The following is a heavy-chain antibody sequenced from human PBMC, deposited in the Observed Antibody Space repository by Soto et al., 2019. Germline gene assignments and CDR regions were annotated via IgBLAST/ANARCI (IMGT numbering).Heavy chain of an antibody. CDR1: GSRFSAAW. CDR3: TWHLDYYYRMDV. J-gene: IGHJ6*02. D-gene: IGHD5-12*01. V-gene: IGHV3-15*01. Sequence: EVQMVESGGGLVKPGGSLRLSCAVSGSRFSAAWMGWVRQAPGSGLEWVGRIKGKGSGGTTDYAAPVKGRFTISRDDSRDTMYLQMDSLKIEDTAVYYCTWHLDYYYRMDVWGQGTTVTVSS. CDR2: IKGKGSGGTT.